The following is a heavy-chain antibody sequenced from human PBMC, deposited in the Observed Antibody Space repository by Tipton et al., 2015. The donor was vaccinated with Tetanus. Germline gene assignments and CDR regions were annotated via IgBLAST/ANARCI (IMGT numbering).Heavy chain of an antibody. CDR1: GYTFSTHG. J-gene: IGHJ4*02. V-gene: IGHV1-18*01. CDR2: TTTYTAKR. Sequence: QSGPEVKKPGASVRVSCKASGYTFSTHGISWVRQAPGQGLEWMGWTTTYTAKRVYAQKFQDRLTMTTDMSTNTAYMELRSLRSDDTAVYYCARSKGGTREYYAIKDWGQGTLVTVSS. D-gene: IGHD3-3*01. CDR3: ARSKGGTREYYAIKD.